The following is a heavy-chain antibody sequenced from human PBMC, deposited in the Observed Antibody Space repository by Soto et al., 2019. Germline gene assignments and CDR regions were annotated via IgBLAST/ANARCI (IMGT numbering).Heavy chain of an antibody. CDR1: GFTVNNNY. D-gene: IGHD3-3*01. J-gene: IGHJ3*02. V-gene: IGHV3-53*01. Sequence: GSLRLSCAASGFTVNNNYMGWVRQAPGKGLEWVSLIYSGDSTYYTDSVKGRFTISRDSSKNTLYLQMSSLRDEDTAVYYCARDLEDFWSGPDAFDIWGQGTMVTVSS. CDR3: ARDLEDFWSGPDAFDI. CDR2: IYSGDST.